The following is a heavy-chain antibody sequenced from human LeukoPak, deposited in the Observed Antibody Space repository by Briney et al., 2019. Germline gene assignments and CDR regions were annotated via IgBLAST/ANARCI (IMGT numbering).Heavy chain of an antibody. Sequence: GGSLRLSCAASGFTFSSYWMGWVRQAPGKGLEWVANIKQDGSEKYYVDSVKGRSTISRDNAKNSLYLQMNSLRAEDTAVYYCAREFTSDAFNIWGQGTMVTVSS. V-gene: IGHV3-7*01. CDR3: AREFTSDAFNI. J-gene: IGHJ3*02. CDR1: GFTFSSYW. CDR2: IKQDGSEK.